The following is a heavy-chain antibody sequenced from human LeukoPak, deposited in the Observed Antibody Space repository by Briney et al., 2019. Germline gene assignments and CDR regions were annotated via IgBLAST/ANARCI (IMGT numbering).Heavy chain of an antibody. V-gene: IGHV1-18*01. Sequence: ASVKVSCKASGYTFTSFGINWVRQAPGQGLEWMGWISAYNGNTNYAQKLQGRVTMTTDTSTSTAYMELRSLRSDDTAVYYCARAVGFPYVVVTAPGEVDYWGQGTLVTVSS. D-gene: IGHD2-21*02. CDR2: ISAYNGNT. J-gene: IGHJ4*02. CDR1: GYTFTSFG. CDR3: ARAVGFPYVVVTAPGEVDY.